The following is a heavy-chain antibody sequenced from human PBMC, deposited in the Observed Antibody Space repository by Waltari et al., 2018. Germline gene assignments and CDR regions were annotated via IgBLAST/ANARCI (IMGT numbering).Heavy chain of an antibody. CDR1: GYTFTDYY. D-gene: IGHD5-18*01. Sequence: EVQLVQSGAEVKKPGATVKISCKASGYTFTDYYMHWVQQAPGKGLEWMGRVDPEDGETLYAEKFHGRVTIPADTSTDTAYMELSSLRSEDTAVYYCATTVVHTAMVTGWFDPWGQGTLVTVSS. V-gene: IGHV1-69-2*01. CDR2: VDPEDGET. J-gene: IGHJ5*02. CDR3: ATTVVHTAMVTGWFDP.